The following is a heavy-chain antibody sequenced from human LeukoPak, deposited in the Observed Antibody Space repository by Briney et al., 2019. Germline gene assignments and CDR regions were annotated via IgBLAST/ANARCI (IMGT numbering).Heavy chain of an antibody. CDR3: ARLVVDSHAFDV. J-gene: IGHJ3*01. D-gene: IGHD6-19*01. CDR1: GSTVSGSY. CDR2: LYSVGTI. Sequence: PGGSLRLSCAASGSTVSGSYMSWIRQAPGKGLEWVSILYSVGTIYYADSVKGRFTISRDNSKNTLYLQMNSLRVEDAAVYYCARLVVDSHAFDVWGQGTMVTVSS. V-gene: IGHV3-53*01.